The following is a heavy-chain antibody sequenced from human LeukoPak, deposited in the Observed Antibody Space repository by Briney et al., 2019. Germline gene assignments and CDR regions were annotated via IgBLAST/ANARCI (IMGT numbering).Heavy chain of an antibody. CDR1: GGSISSSSYY. CDR3: AREAAAGFDY. Sequence: SETLSLTCTVPGGSISSSSYYWGWIRQPPGKGLEWIGSIYYSGSTYYNPSLKSRVTISVDTSKNQFSLKLSSVTAADTAVYYCAREAAAGFDYWGQGTLVTVSS. D-gene: IGHD6-13*01. J-gene: IGHJ4*02. V-gene: IGHV4-39*07. CDR2: IYYSGST.